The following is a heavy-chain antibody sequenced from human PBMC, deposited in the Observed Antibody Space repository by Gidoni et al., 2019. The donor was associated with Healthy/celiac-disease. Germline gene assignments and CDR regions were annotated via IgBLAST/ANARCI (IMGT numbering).Heavy chain of an antibody. CDR2: INHSGST. CDR1: GGSFSGYY. D-gene: IGHD3-9*01. CDR3: ARGSRAGLADWRAGVYFDY. V-gene: IGHV4-34*01. Sequence: QVQLQQWGAGLLKPSETLSLTCAVYGGSFSGYYWSWIRQPPGKGLEWIGEINHSGSTNYNPSLKSRVTISVDTSKNQFSLKLSSVTAADTAVYYCARGSRAGLADWRAGVYFDYWGQGTLVTVSS. J-gene: IGHJ4*02.